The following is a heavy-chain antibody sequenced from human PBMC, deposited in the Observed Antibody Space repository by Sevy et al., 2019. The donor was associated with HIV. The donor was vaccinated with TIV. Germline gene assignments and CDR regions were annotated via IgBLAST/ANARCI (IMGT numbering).Heavy chain of an antibody. CDR1: RFTFSSDS. J-gene: IGHJ6*02. CDR3: ARDRDGSGSSGGYGMDV. V-gene: IGHV3-21*01. Sequence: GGSLRLSCVASRFTFSSDSMNWVRQAPGKGLEWVSSISSSSSYIYYADSVKGGFSISRENAKKSLYLQMNSLRVEDTAVYYCARDRDGSGSSGGYGMDVWGQGTTVTVSS. D-gene: IGHD3-10*01. CDR2: ISSSSSYI.